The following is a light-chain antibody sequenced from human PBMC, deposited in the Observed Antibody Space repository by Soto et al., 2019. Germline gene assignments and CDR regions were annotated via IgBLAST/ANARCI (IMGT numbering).Light chain of an antibody. CDR2: KAS. CDR3: QHYNRYGT. Sequence: DIQMTQSPSTLSASVGERVTITCRASQSISTWLAWYQQKPGKAPKLLIYKASSLESGVPSRFSGSGSGTEFTITISRLQPDDVATYYRQHYNRYGTFGQGTKVEIK. CDR1: QSISTW. V-gene: IGKV1-5*03. J-gene: IGKJ1*01.